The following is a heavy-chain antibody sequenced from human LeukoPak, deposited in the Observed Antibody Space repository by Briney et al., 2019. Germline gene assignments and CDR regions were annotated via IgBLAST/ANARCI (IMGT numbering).Heavy chain of an antibody. CDR1: GGTFSSYA. CDR3: ASLGPSIFGVVKGDWFDP. CDR2: IIPIFGTA. Sequence: SVKVSCKASGGTFSSYAISWVRQAPGQGLEWMGGIIPIFGTANYAQKFQGRVTITTDESTSTAYMELSSLRSEDTAVYYCASLGPSIFGVVKGDWFDPWGQGTLVTVSS. D-gene: IGHD3-3*01. J-gene: IGHJ5*02. V-gene: IGHV1-69*05.